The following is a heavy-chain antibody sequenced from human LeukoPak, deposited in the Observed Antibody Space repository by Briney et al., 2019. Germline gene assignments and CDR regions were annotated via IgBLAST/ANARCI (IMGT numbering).Heavy chain of an antibody. CDR2: IYYTGST. Sequence: SETLSLTCTVSGGSINSGGYYWSWIRQHPGKGLEWIGHIYYTGSTYYNPSLKSRVTISVDTSKNQFSLKLSSVTAADTAVYYCARVRSTDHWFDPWGQGTLVTVSS. CDR1: GGSINSGGYY. CDR3: ARVRSTDHWFDP. D-gene: IGHD2-2*01. J-gene: IGHJ5*02. V-gene: IGHV4-31*03.